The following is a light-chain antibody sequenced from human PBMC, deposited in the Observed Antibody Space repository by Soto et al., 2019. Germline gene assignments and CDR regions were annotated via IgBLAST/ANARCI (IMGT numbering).Light chain of an antibody. J-gene: IGLJ1*01. Sequence: QSALTQPRSVSGSPGQSVTISCTGTSTDVGGYNYVSWYQQHPGKVPKLMLYDVSKRPSGVPDRFSGPKSGNTASLTISGLQAEDEADYYCCSYAGRDTLYVFGSGTKRTVL. CDR1: STDVGGYNY. CDR2: DVS. V-gene: IGLV2-11*01. CDR3: CSYAGRDTLYV.